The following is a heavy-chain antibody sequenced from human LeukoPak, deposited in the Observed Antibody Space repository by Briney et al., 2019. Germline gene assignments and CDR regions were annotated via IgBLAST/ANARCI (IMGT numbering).Heavy chain of an antibody. CDR2: INPNSGGT. D-gene: IGHD4-17*01. CDR1: GYTFTGYY. J-gene: IGHJ2*01. CDR3: ARDRVTTGYFDL. V-gene: IGHV1-2*02. Sequence: ASVKVSCKASGYTFTGYYMHWVRQAPGQGLEWMGWINPNSGGTNYAQKLQGRVTMTTDTSTSTAYMELRSLRSDDTAVYYCARDRVTTGYFDLWGRGTLVTVSS.